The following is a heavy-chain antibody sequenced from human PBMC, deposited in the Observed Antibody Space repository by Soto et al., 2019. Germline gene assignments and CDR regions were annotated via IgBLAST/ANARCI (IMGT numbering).Heavy chain of an antibody. J-gene: IGHJ3*02. Sequence: LSLTCTVSGGSISSSSYYWGWIRQPPGKGLEWIGSIYYSGSTYYNPSLKSRVTISVDTSKNQFSLKLSSVTAADTAVYYCARQGYSYGLNAFDIWGQGTMVTVSS. CDR2: IYYSGST. D-gene: IGHD5-18*01. CDR1: GGSISSSSYY. V-gene: IGHV4-39*01. CDR3: ARQGYSYGLNAFDI.